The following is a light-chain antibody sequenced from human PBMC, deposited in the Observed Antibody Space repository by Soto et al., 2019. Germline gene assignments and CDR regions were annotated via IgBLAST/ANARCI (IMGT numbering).Light chain of an antibody. J-gene: IGKJ5*01. CDR2: GAS. CDR3: QQYGSSPSIT. Sequence: EIVLTQSPGTLSLSPGERATLSCRASQSVSTNYLAWYQQKPGRAPGLLIYGASSRVTGIPGRFSGSGSGTDFTLTISRLELEDFAVYYCQQYGSSPSITFGQGTRLEIK. V-gene: IGKV3-20*01. CDR1: QSVSTNY.